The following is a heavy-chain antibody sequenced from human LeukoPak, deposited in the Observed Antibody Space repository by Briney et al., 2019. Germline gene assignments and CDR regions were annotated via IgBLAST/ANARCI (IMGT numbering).Heavy chain of an antibody. CDR2: IYPTGST. CDR3: ASRKLGNDY. CDR1: GYSLSSGYY. V-gene: IGHV4-38-2*02. D-gene: IGHD7-27*01. Sequence: PSETLSLTCTVSGYSLSSGYYWGWIRQPPGKGLEWIGNIYPTGSTYYNPSLKSRVTISVDTSKNQFSLKVSSVSAADTAVYYCASRKLGNDYWGQGTLVTVSS. J-gene: IGHJ4*02.